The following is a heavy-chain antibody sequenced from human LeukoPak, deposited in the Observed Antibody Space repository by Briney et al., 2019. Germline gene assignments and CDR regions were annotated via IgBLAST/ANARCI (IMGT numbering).Heavy chain of an antibody. CDR1: GFTFSSYG. J-gene: IGHJ3*02. V-gene: IGHV3-30*18. D-gene: IGHD3-22*01. Sequence: GGSLRLSCAASGFTFSSYGMHWVRQAPGKGLEWVAVTSYDGSNKYYADSVKGRFTISRDNSKNTLYLQMNSLRAEDTAVYYCAKDLHYYDSSGYYPDAFDIWGQGTMVTVSS. CDR3: AKDLHYYDSSGYYPDAFDI. CDR2: TSYDGSNK.